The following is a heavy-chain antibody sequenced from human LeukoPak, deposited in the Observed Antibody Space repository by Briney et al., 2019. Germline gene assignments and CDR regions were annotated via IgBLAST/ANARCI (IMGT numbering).Heavy chain of an antibody. V-gene: IGHV3-23*01. CDR3: AKNKDMREQWLATLRYYYYGMDV. J-gene: IGHJ6*02. CDR2: ISGSGGST. Sequence: GGSLRLPCAASGFTFSSYAMSWVRQAPGKGLEWVSAISGSGGSTYYADSVKGRFTISRDNSKNTLYLQMNSLRAEDTAVYYCAKNKDMREQWLATLRYYYYGMDVWGQGTTVTVSS. CDR1: GFTFSSYA. D-gene: IGHD6-19*01.